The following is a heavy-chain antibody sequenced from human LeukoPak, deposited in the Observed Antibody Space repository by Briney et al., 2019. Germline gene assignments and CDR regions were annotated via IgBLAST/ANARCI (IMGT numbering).Heavy chain of an antibody. Sequence: GGSLRLSCAASGFTFSRYWMYWVRQAPGRGLVWVSHTNSDGSSTGYADSVKGRFTISRDNSKNTLYLQMNSLRAEDTAVYYCAKDQLWFGELSLFDYWGQGTLVTVSS. V-gene: IGHV3-74*01. CDR3: AKDQLWFGELSLFDY. CDR2: TNSDGSST. J-gene: IGHJ4*02. CDR1: GFTFSRYW. D-gene: IGHD3-10*01.